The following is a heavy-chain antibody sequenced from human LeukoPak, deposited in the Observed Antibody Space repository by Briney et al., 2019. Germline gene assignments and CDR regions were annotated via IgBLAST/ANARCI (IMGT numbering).Heavy chain of an antibody. J-gene: IGHJ4*02. Sequence: PSETLSLTCAVSGASISSYYWSWIREPPGRGVEWIGSIHYSGSTSYNSSLKSRVTISVDTSKNQFSLKLSSVTPADTAVYYCARQVYSSSWSYYFDYWGQGILVTVSS. CDR2: IHYSGST. V-gene: IGHV4-59*01. CDR1: GASISSYY. D-gene: IGHD6-13*01. CDR3: ARQVYSSSWSYYFDY.